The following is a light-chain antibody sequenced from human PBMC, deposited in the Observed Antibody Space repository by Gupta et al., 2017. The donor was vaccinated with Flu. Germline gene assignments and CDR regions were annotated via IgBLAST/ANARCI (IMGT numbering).Light chain of an antibody. J-gene: IGKJ3*01. CDR3: QQSYSTPCT. CDR1: QRISSY. V-gene: IGKV1-39*01. CDR2: AAS. Sequence: IQMTQSPSSLSASVGDRVTITCRASQRISSYLNWYQQKPGKAPKLLIYAASSLQSGVPSRFSGSGSGADFTLTISSLQPEDFATYYCQQSYSTPCTFGPGTKVDIK.